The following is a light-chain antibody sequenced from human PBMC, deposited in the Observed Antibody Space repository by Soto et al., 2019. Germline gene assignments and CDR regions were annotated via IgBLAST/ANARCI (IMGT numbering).Light chain of an antibody. CDR3: CSYTRSGTLS. CDR1: SNDISPYNY. CDR2: DVH. V-gene: IGLV2-14*01. Sequence: QSALTQPASVSGSPGQSITISFIGTSNDISPYNYVSWYLHHPGQAPQLLIYDVHNRPSGISARFSGSKSGNTASLTISGLQPEYTAHYYCCSYTRSGTLSFVGGTKVTVL. J-gene: IGLJ2*01.